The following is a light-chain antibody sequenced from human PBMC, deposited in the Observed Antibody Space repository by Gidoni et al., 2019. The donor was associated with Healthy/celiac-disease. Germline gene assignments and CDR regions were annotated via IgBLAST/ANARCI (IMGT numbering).Light chain of an antibody. CDR2: WAS. CDR1: QSVLYSSNNKSY. V-gene: IGKV4-1*01. CDR3: QQYYSTPDT. Sequence: ILMTQSPYSLALSLGERATINCKSIQSVLYSSNNKSYLAWYQQKPGQPPKLLIYWASTRESGVPDRFSGSGSGTDFTLTISSLQAEDVAVYYCQQYYSTPDTFGQGTKLEIK. J-gene: IGKJ2*01.